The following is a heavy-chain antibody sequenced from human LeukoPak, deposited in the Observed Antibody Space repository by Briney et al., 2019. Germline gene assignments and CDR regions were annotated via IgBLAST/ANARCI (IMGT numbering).Heavy chain of an antibody. Sequence: GGSLRLSCAASGFTFSSYWMHWVRQAPGKGLVWVSRINSDGSSTSYADSVKGRFTISRDNAKNMLYLQMNSLRAEDTAVYYCARAFSGYGPLDYWGQGTLVTVSS. J-gene: IGHJ4*02. V-gene: IGHV3-74*01. CDR2: INSDGSST. CDR3: ARAFSGYGPLDY. CDR1: GFTFSSYW. D-gene: IGHD5-12*01.